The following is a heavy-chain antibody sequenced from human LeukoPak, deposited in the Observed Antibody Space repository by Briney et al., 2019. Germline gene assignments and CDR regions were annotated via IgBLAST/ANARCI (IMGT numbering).Heavy chain of an antibody. CDR2: IFSNDEK. J-gene: IGHJ4*02. CDR1: GFSLSNARMG. Sequence: SGPTLSHATATLTPTCTVSGFSLSNARMGVSWIRQPPGKALEWLAHIFSNDEKSYSTSLKSRLTISKDTSNSQVVLTMTNMDPVDTATYYCARILILSVAKNFDYWGQGTLVTVSS. CDR3: ARILILSVAKNFDY. V-gene: IGHV2-26*01. D-gene: IGHD5-12*01.